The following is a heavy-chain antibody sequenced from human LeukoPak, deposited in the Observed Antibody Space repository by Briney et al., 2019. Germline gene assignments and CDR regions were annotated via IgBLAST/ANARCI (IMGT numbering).Heavy chain of an antibody. V-gene: IGHV3-53*04. CDR1: GFTVSSNY. CDR2: IYSGGST. D-gene: IGHD3-9*01. Sequence: GGSLRLSCAASGFTVSSNYMSWVRQAPGKGLEWVSVIYSGGSTYYADSVKGRFTISRHNSKNTLYLQMNSLRAEDTAVYYCARPYYDILTGYYHHGMDVWGQGTTVTVS. J-gene: IGHJ6*02. CDR3: ARPYYDILTGYYHHGMDV.